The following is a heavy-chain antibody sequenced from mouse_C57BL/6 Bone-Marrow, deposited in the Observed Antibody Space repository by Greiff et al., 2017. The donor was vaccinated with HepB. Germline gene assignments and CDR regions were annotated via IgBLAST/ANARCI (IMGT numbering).Heavy chain of an antibody. CDR1: GYAFSSYW. CDR2: IYPGDGDT. Sequence: VKLVESGAELVKPGASVKISCKASGYAFSSYWMNWVKQRPGKGLEWIGQIYPGDGDTNYNGKFKGKATLTADKSSSTAYMQLSSLTSEDSAVYFCARSDYGSSSYYFDYWGQGTTLTVSS. J-gene: IGHJ2*01. D-gene: IGHD1-1*01. V-gene: IGHV1-80*01. CDR3: ARSDYGSSSYYFDY.